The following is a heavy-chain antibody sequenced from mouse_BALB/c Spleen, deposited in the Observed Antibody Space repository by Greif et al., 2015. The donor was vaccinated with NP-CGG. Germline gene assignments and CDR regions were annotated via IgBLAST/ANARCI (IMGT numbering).Heavy chain of an antibody. V-gene: IGHV10-1*02. J-gene: IGHJ4*01. CDR1: GFTFNTYA. CDR3: VRHALYDAMDY. CDR2: IRSKSNNYAT. Sequence: EVQRVESGGGLVQPKGSLKLSCAASGFTFNTYAMNWVRQAPGKGLEWVARIRSKSNNYATYYADSVKDRFTISRDDSQSMLYLQMNNLKTEDTAMYYCVRHALYDAMDYWGQGTSVTVSS.